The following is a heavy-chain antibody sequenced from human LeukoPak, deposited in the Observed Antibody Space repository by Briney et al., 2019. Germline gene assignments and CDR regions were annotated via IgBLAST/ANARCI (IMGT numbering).Heavy chain of an antibody. V-gene: IGHV4-59*01. J-gene: IGHJ5*02. CDR2: IYYSANT. CDR1: GGSISSYY. D-gene: IGHD4-17*01. Sequence: SETLSLTCTVSGGSISSYYWSWIRQPPGKGLECIGYIYYSANTNYNPSLKGRVTISVDTSKNQFSLRLSSVTAADTAVYYCARYGDTRFDPWGQGTLVTVSS. CDR3: ARYGDTRFDP.